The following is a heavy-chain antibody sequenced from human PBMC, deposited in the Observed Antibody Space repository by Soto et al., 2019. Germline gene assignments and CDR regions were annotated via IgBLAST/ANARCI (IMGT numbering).Heavy chain of an antibody. CDR2: ISYDGSNK. CDR1: GFTFSSYA. Sequence: GGSLRLSCAASGFTFSSYAMHWVRQAPGKGLEWVAVISYDGSNKYYADSVKGRFTISRDNSKNTLYLQMNSLRAEDTAVYYCAREFDYYDSSGYSLFDPWGQGTLVTVSS. V-gene: IGHV3-30-3*01. J-gene: IGHJ5*02. CDR3: AREFDYYDSSGYSLFDP. D-gene: IGHD3-22*01.